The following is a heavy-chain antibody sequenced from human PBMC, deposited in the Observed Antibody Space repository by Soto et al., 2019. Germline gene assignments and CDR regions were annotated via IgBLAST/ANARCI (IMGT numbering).Heavy chain of an antibody. CDR1: GYSISSGYY. Sequence: SETLSLTCAVSGYSISSGYYWGWIRQPAGKGLEWIGRVFSSGSTNYNASLKSRVSMSIDTSKNEVSLTLRSVTAADTAVYYCARVAFSYFGMDVWGPGTTVTVSS. V-gene: IGHV4-38-2*01. J-gene: IGHJ6*02. D-gene: IGHD3-3*02. CDR3: ARVAFSYFGMDV. CDR2: VFSSGST.